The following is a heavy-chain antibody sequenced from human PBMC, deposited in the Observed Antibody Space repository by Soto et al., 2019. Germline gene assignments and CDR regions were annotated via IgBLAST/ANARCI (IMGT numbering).Heavy chain of an antibody. CDR1: GGSISSYY. D-gene: IGHD3-10*01. J-gene: IGHJ4*02. V-gene: IGHV4-59*01. Sequence: SETLSLTCTVSGGSISSYYWSWIRQPPGKGLEWIGYIYYSGSTNYNPSLKSRVTISVDTSKDQFSLKLSSVTAADTAVYYCARGVRYFDYWGQGTLVTVSS. CDR3: ARGVRYFDY. CDR2: IYYSGST.